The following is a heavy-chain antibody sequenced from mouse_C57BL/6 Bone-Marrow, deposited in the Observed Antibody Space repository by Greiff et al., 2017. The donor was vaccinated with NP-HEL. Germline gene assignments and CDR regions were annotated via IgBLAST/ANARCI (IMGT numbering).Heavy chain of an antibody. CDR1: GYTFTSYW. J-gene: IGHJ4*01. CDR2: IDPSDSYT. D-gene: IGHD1-1*01. CDR3: ARDHYCYGSSYAFWYAMDY. V-gene: IGHV1-69*01. Sequence: QVQLQQPGAELVMPGASVKLSCKASGYTFTSYWMHWVKQRPGQGLEWIGEIDPSDSYTNYNQKFKGKSTLTVDKSSSTAYMQLISLTSEDSAVYYCARDHYCYGSSYAFWYAMDYWGQGTSVTVSS.